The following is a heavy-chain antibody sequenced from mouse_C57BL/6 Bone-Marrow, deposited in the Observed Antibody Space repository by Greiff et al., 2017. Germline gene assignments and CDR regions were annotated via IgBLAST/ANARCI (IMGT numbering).Heavy chain of an antibody. V-gene: IGHV2-5*01. J-gene: IGHJ1*03. CDR1: GFSLTSYG. CDR2: IWRGGST. CDR3: AKKEYGNYPWYFDV. Sequence: QVQLQQSGPGLVQPSQSLSITCTVSGFSLTSYGVHWVRQSPGKGLEWLGVIWRGGSTDYNAAFMSRLSITKDNSKTHVFFKMNSLQADDTAIYYCAKKEYGNYPWYFDVWGTGTTVTVSS. D-gene: IGHD2-10*02.